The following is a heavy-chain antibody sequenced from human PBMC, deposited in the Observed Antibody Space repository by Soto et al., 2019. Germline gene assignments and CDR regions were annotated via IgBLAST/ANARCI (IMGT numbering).Heavy chain of an antibody. CDR3: AIGTTGSNGDYWA. CDR1: GNTLNTDT. D-gene: IGHD4-17*01. V-gene: IGHV1-69*02. CDR2: IIPVFGVG. Sequence: QVQLVQSGAKVKKPGSSVKVSCKPSGNTLNTDTITWLRQAPGQGLEWMGRIIPVFGVGTYAQKFQDRVTITADNSTTTVYMEVTSLTSEDTATYYCAIGTTGSNGDYWACGQGTQVTVS. J-gene: IGHJ5*02.